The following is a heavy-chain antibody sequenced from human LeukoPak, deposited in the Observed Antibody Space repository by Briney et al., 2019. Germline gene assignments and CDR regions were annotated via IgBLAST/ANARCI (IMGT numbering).Heavy chain of an antibody. CDR2: IYYSGST. CDR3: ARALYDLWSGYYYYYMDV. Sequence: SETLSLTCTVSGGSISSYYWSWIRQPPGKGLEWIGYIYYSGSTNYNPSLKSRVTISVDTSKNQFSLKLSSVTAADTAVYYCARALYDLWSGYYYYYMDVWGKGTTVTVSS. D-gene: IGHD3-3*01. J-gene: IGHJ6*03. V-gene: IGHV4-59*01. CDR1: GGSISSYY.